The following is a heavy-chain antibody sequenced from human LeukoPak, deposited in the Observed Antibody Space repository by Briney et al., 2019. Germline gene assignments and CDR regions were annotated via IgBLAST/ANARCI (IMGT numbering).Heavy chain of an antibody. CDR2: IYYSGST. V-gene: IGHV4-39*02. CDR3: ARERSYWYYYYYMDV. Sequence: PSETLSLTCTVSGGSISSSSYYWGWIRQPPGKGLEWIGSIYYSGSTYYNPSLKSRVTISVDTSKNQFSLKLSSVTAADTAVYYCARERSYWYYYYYMDVWGKGTTVTISS. J-gene: IGHJ6*03. D-gene: IGHD2-15*01. CDR1: GGSISSSSYY.